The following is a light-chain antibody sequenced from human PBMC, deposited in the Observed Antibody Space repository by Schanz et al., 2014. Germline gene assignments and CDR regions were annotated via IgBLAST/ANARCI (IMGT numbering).Light chain of an antibody. CDR3: QQCYSTPALT. CDR2: WTS. J-gene: IGKJ4*01. V-gene: IGKV4-1*01. Sequence: DIVMTQSPDSLAVSLGERATFTCKSSQSVLYSSNSKNCLAWYKQKPGQPPRLLIYWTSTRAPGVPDRFSGSGSGTDFTLTIGSLQAEDVAVYYCQQCYSTPALTFGGGTKVEIK. CDR1: QSVLYSSNSKNC.